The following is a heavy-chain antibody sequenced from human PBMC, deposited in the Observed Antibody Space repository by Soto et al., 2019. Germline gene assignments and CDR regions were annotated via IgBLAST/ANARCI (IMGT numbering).Heavy chain of an antibody. D-gene: IGHD3-10*01. V-gene: IGHV3-7*04. J-gene: IGHJ3*02. Sequence: GGSLRLSCAASGFSFSSYWMTWVRQAPGKGLEWVANIKQDGSEKFYVDSVKGRFTISRDNAKNSLYLQMNSLRAEDTAVYYCARGAGSYFRRVVGPFDIWGQGTMVTVSS. CDR2: IKQDGSEK. CDR3: ARGAGSYFRRVVGPFDI. CDR1: GFSFSSYW.